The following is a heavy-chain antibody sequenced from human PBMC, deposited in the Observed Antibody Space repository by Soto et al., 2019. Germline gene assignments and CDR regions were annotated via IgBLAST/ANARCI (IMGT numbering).Heavy chain of an antibody. CDR3: AREGLLLLPDY. J-gene: IGHJ4*02. CDR1: GYTFTNND. CDR2: ISPYSGKT. Sequence: QIQLVQSGTEVRKPGASAKVSCKTSGYTFTNNDVCWVRQTPGQGLEWMGWISPYSGKTNYARKFKGRVTMTTDTSTSTVYMELTSLTSDDTAVYYCAREGLLLLPDYWCQGTLVTVSS. D-gene: IGHD3-22*01. V-gene: IGHV1-18*01.